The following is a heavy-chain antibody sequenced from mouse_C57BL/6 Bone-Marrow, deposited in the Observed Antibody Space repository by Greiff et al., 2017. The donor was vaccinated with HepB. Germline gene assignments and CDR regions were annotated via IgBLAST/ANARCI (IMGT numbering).Heavy chain of an antibody. CDR2: ISDGGSYT. V-gene: IGHV5-4*03. CDR1: GFTFSSYA. Sequence: EVKLEESGGGLVKPGGSLKLSCSASGFTFSSYAMSWVRQTPEKRLEWVATISDGGSYTYYPDNVKGRFTISRDNAKNNLYLQMSHLKSEDTAMYYCARVYYDYDGGGFDYWGQGTTLTVSS. CDR3: ARVYYDYDGGGFDY. J-gene: IGHJ2*01. D-gene: IGHD2-4*01.